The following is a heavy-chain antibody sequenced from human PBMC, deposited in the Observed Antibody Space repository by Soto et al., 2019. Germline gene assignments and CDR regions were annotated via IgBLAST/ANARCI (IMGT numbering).Heavy chain of an antibody. J-gene: IGHJ4*02. D-gene: IGHD1-26*01. Sequence: ESGGGVVQPGRSLRLSCAASGFTFSSYGMHWVRQAPGKGLEWVAVIWYDGSNKYYADSVKGRFTISRDNSKNTLYLQMNSLRAEDTAVYYCARDAEWEENAQGFFDYWGQGTLVTVSS. V-gene: IGHV3-33*01. CDR2: IWYDGSNK. CDR1: GFTFSSYG. CDR3: ARDAEWEENAQGFFDY.